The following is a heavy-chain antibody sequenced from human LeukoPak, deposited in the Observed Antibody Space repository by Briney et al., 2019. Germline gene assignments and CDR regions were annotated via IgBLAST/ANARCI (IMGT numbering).Heavy chain of an antibody. J-gene: IGHJ2*01. CDR3: ARVQYDFWGGYSIGYFDL. CDR1: GGSFSGYY. V-gene: IGHV4-34*01. CDR2: INHSGST. D-gene: IGHD3-3*01. Sequence: PSETLSLTCAVYGGSFSGYYWSWIRQPPGKGLEWIGEINHSGSTNYNPSLKSRVTISVDTSKNQFSLKLSSVTAADTAVYYCARVQYDFWGGYSIGYFDLWGRGTLVTVSS.